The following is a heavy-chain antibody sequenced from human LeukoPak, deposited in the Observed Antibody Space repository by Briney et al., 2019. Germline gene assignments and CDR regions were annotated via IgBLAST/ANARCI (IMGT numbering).Heavy chain of an antibody. D-gene: IGHD4-23*01. J-gene: IGHJ6*03. CDR2: IYYSGST. Sequence: SETLSLTCTVSGGSISSGGYYWSWLRQHPGKGLEWIGYIYYSGSTYYNPSLKSRVTISVDTSKNQFSLKLSSVTAADTAVYYCARDKLDYGGNSGYYYYMDVWGKGTTVTVSS. CDR3: ARDKLDYGGNSGYYYYMDV. V-gene: IGHV4-31*03. CDR1: GGSISSGGYY.